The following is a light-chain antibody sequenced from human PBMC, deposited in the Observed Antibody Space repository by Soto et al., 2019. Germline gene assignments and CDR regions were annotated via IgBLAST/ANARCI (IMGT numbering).Light chain of an antibody. Sequence: EMVLTQSPGTLSLSPGESATLSCRASQSVSTYLAWYQQKPGQAPRLLIYDASNRVTGIPARFRGSGSGTDFTLTISSLEPDDFAVYYCQQRSNWQITFGQGTRVEIK. CDR3: QQRSNWQIT. CDR1: QSVSTY. V-gene: IGKV3-11*01. CDR2: DAS. J-gene: IGKJ5*01.